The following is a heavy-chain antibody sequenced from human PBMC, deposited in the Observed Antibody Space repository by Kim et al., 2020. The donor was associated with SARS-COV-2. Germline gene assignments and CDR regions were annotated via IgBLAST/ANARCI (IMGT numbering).Heavy chain of an antibody. D-gene: IGHD3-3*01. V-gene: IGHV1-3*01. CDR2: NAGNGDT. Sequence: NAGNGDTKYSQKFQGSVTLARDTSASTHYLELSSLTSEDTAVYYCARTTDFWGQGTLVTVSS. J-gene: IGHJ4*02. CDR3: ARTTDF.